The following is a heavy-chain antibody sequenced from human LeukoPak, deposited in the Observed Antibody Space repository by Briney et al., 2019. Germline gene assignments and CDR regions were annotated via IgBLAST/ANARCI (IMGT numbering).Heavy chain of an antibody. Sequence: ASVKVSCKASGYTFSGYYMHWVRQAPGQGLEWMGWINPNSGDTNYAQKFQGGVTMTRDTSISTAYMELSRLRSDDTAVYYCARGVTGIYYYYYMDVWGKGTTVTVSS. CDR2: INPNSGDT. V-gene: IGHV1-2*02. CDR3: ARGVTGIYYYYYMDV. D-gene: IGHD3-10*01. J-gene: IGHJ6*03. CDR1: GYTFSGYY.